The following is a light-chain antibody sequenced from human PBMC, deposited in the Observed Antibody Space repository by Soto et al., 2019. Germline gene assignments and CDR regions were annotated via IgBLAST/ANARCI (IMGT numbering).Light chain of an antibody. CDR3: AAWDDSLTGHYV. Sequence: QSVLTQPTSASGTPGQRVTISCSGNSSNIGNNYVYWYQQLSGTAPKLLIYSNNQRPSGVPDRFSGSKSGTSASLAISGLRSEDEADYYCAAWDDSLTGHYVFGTGTKLTVL. V-gene: IGLV1-47*01. J-gene: IGLJ1*01. CDR2: SNN. CDR1: SSNIGNNY.